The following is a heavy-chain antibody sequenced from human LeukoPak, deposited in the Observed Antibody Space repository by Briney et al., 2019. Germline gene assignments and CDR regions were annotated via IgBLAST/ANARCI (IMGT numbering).Heavy chain of an antibody. CDR2: ISYDGSNK. CDR1: GFTSASYG. CDR3: AKGMSSGWYVAFDI. Sequence: PGRSLRLSCAASGFTSASYGMHWVRQAPGKGLEWVAVISYDGSNKYYADSVKGRFTISRDNSKNTLYLQMNSLRAEDTAVYYCAKGMSSGWYVAFDIWGQGTMVTVSS. D-gene: IGHD6-19*01. V-gene: IGHV3-30*18. J-gene: IGHJ3*02.